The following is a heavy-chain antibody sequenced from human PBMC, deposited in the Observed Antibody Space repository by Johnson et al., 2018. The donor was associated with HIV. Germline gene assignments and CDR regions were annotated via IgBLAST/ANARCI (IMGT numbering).Heavy chain of an antibody. Sequence: VQLVESGGGVVQPGGSLRLSCAASGFTVDDFGMNWVRHAPGKGLDLVFSIHWNGGSTAYADSVKGRFTISRDNAKNSLYLQMNNLRAEETAVYYCAREELERDDFDICGQGTMVTVSS. CDR3: AREELERDDFDI. CDR1: GFTVDDFG. J-gene: IGHJ3*02. V-gene: IGHV3-20*04. D-gene: IGHD1-1*01. CDR2: IHWNGGST.